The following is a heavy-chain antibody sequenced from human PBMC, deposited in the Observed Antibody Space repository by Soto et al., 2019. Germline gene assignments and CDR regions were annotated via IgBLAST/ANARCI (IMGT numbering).Heavy chain of an antibody. CDR1: GFTFNSYA. V-gene: IGHV3-23*01. J-gene: IGHJ6*02. CDR2: IIGSGGST. D-gene: IGHD3-3*01. CDR3: ARAHDYDFWSGFLFYGMDV. Sequence: GALRLSCAASGFTFNSYAMSWVRQAPGKGLEWVSTIIGSGGSTYYADSVKGRFSVSRDNSKNTLYLQMNSLRAEDTAGYYCARAHDYDFWSGFLFYGMDVWGQGTTVTVSS.